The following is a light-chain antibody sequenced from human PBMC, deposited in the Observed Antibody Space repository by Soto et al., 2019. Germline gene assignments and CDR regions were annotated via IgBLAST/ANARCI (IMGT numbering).Light chain of an antibody. CDR1: QNINAW. CDR3: QQYKSYST. Sequence: DIHMTQSPSSLSVSVGDRVTITCRTSQNINAWLAWYQQRPGQAPKLLIYDASTVQSGVPSRFSGSGSGTEFTLTISSLQPDDLATYICQQYKSYSTFGRGTKVDIK. V-gene: IGKV1-5*01. J-gene: IGKJ1*01. CDR2: DAS.